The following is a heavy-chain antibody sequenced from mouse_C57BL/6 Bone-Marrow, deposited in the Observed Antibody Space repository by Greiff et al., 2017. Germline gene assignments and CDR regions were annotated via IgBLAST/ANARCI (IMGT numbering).Heavy chain of an antibody. J-gene: IGHJ4*01. Sequence: EVNVVESGGGLVKPGGSLKLSCAASGFTFSDYGMHWVRQAPEKGLEWVAYISSGSSTIYYADTVKGRFTISRDNAKNTLFLQMTSLRSEDTAMYYCVRGRLRLRRYAMDYWGQGTSVTVSS. CDR3: VRGRLRLRRYAMDY. CDR1: GFTFSDYG. D-gene: IGHD3-2*02. CDR2: ISSGSSTI. V-gene: IGHV5-17*01.